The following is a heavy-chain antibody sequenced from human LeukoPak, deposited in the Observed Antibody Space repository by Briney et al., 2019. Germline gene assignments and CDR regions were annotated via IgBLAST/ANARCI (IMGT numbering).Heavy chain of an antibody. J-gene: IGHJ4*02. CDR1: GGTFSSYA. Sequence: ASVKVSCKASGGTFSSYAISWVRQAPGQGLEWMGGIIPIFGTANYAQKFQGRVTITTDESTSTAYMELSSLRSEDTAVYDCARDDRENSYFDYWGQGTLVTVSS. CDR3: ARDDRENSYFDY. CDR2: IIPIFGTA. V-gene: IGHV1-69*05.